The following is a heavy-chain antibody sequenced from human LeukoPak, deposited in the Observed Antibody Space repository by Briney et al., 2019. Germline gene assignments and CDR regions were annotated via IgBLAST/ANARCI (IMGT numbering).Heavy chain of an antibody. CDR1: GGSISSYY. D-gene: IGHD3-22*01. Sequence: PSETLSLTCTVSGGSISSYYWSWIRQPPGQGLEWIGYIYYNGSTNYNPSLKSRVTISVDTSKNQFSLKLSSVTAADTAVYYCARRGYDSSGYYFDYWGQGTLVTVSS. J-gene: IGHJ4*02. CDR2: IYYNGST. V-gene: IGHV4-59*08. CDR3: ARRGYDSSGYYFDY.